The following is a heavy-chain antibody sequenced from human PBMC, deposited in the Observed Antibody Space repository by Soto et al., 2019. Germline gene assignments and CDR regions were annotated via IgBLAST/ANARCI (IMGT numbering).Heavy chain of an antibody. CDR3: ARVITSPRMARGVHDS. CDR2: ISYGRSA. V-gene: IGHV4-59*01. Sequence: QVQLQESGPGLLKPSEILSLTCTVSNGSISDYYWSWIRQPPGKGLEWIGYISYGRSAIYNPSLKTRVTISLDPSKSQFSLRLSSVTAADTAVYHCARVITSPRMARGVHDSWGQGTPVTVSS. CDR1: NGSISDYY. J-gene: IGHJ5*02. D-gene: IGHD3-10*01.